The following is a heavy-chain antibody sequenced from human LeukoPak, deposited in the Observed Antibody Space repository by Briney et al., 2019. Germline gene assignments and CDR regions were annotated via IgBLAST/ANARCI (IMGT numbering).Heavy chain of an antibody. CDR2: IYTSGST. D-gene: IGHD6-13*01. CDR1: GGSISSYY. CDR3: AREEDSSSWDLYYYYYYYMDV. Sequence: SETLSLTCTVSGGSISSYYWSWIRQPAGKGLEWIGRIYTSGSTNYNPSLKSRVTMPVDTSKNQFSLKLSSVTAADTAVYYCAREEDSSSWDLYYYYYYYMDVWGKGTTVTISS. V-gene: IGHV4-4*07. J-gene: IGHJ6*03.